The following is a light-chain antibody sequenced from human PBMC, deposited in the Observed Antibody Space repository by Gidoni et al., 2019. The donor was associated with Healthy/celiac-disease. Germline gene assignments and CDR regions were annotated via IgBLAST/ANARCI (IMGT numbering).Light chain of an antibody. J-gene: IGKJ1*01. CDR2: AAS. CDR3: QRCYSTPRT. Sequence: DIQMTQSPSSLSASVGDRVTITCRASQSISSYLNWYQQKPGKAPKLLISAASSLQSGVPSRFSGSGSGTDFTLTISSLQPEDFATYYCQRCYSTPRTCGPWTKVEIK. V-gene: IGKV1-39*01. CDR1: QSISSY.